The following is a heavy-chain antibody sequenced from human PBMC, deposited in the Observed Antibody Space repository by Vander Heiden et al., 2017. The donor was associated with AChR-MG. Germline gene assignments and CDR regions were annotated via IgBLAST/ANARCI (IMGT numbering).Heavy chain of an antibody. J-gene: IGHJ4*02. CDR1: GGSFSGYY. CDR2: INHSGST. V-gene: IGHV4-34*01. D-gene: IGHD1-26*01. CDR3: ARVGAQPDY. Sequence: QVQPQQCGAGLLKPSETLSLTCAVYGGSFSGYYWSWIRQPPGEGLEWIGEINHSGSTNYNPSLKSRVTISVDTSKNQFSLKLSSVTAADTALYYCARVGAQPDYWGQGTLVTVSS.